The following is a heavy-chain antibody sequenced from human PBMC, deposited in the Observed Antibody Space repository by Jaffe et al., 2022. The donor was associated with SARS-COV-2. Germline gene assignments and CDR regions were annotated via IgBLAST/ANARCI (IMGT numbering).Heavy chain of an antibody. D-gene: IGHD6-13*01. CDR3: ARGPAAAGIYWYFDL. Sequence: QVQLVQSGAEVKKPGASVKVSCKASGYTFTGYYMHWVRQAPGQGLEWMGRINPNSGGTNYAQKFQGRVTMTRDTSISTAYMELSRLRSDDTAVYYCARGPAAAGIYWYFDLWGRGTLVTVSS. CDR1: GYTFTGYY. J-gene: IGHJ2*01. V-gene: IGHV1-2*06. CDR2: INPNSGGT.